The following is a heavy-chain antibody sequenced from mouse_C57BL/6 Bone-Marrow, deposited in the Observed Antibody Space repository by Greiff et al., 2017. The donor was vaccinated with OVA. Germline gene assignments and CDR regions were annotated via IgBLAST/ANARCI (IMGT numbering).Heavy chain of an antibody. CDR3: ACCDTTEVAPDD. J-gene: IGHJ2*01. Sequence: EVQLQQSGPELVKPGASVKIPCKASGYTFTDYNMDWVKQSHGKSLEWIGDINPNNGGTFYNQKFKGKATLTVDKSSSTAYMELRSLTSEDTAVYACACCDTTEVAPDDWGQGTTLTVSS. CDR1: GYTFTDYN. D-gene: IGHD1-1*01. CDR2: INPNNGGT. V-gene: IGHV1-18*01.